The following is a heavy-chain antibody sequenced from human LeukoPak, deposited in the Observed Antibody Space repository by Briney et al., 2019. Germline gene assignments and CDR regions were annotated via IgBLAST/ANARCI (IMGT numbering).Heavy chain of an antibody. J-gene: IGHJ5*02. CDR2: VYPADSTA. V-gene: IGHV5-51*01. D-gene: IGHD6-13*01. Sequence: GESLKISCKASGYSFTTYWIGWVRQMSGKGLEWMGIVYPADSTAHYSPSFQGQVTISVDKSINTAYLQWSRLKASDTAMYYCARQIAAAIPDSWFDPWGQGTLVTVSS. CDR3: ARQIAAAIPDSWFDP. CDR1: GYSFTTYW.